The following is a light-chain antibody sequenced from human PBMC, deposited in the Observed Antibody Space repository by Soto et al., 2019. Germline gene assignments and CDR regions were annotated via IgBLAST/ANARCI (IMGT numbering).Light chain of an antibody. Sequence: QSALTQPPSASGSPGQSVTISCTGTKSDIGVYDFVSWYQHHPGKAPRLIIYEVVQRPSGVPDRFSRSKSGNTASLTVSGLQAADEADYFCKSYAGSNTYVFGSGTKLTVL. CDR2: EVV. V-gene: IGLV2-8*01. CDR1: KSDIGVYDF. J-gene: IGLJ1*01. CDR3: KSYAGSNTYV.